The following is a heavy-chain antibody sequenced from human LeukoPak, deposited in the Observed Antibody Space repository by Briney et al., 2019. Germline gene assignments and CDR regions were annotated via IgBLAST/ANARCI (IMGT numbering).Heavy chain of an antibody. CDR3: AKLFKWYSDY. Sequence: PGGSLRLSCAASGFTFSSYGMHWVRQAPGKGLEWVAFIRYDGSNKYYADSVKGRFTISRDNSKNTLYLQMNSLGAEDTAVYYCAKLFKWYSDYWGQGTLVTVSS. CDR2: IRYDGSNK. D-gene: IGHD2-15*01. J-gene: IGHJ4*02. CDR1: GFTFSSYG. V-gene: IGHV3-30*02.